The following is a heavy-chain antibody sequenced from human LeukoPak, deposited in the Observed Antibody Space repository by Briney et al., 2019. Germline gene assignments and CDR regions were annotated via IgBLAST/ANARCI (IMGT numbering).Heavy chain of an antibody. D-gene: IGHD5-24*01. V-gene: IGHV4-59*01. Sequence: PSETLSLTCTVSGGSISSYYWSWIRQSPGKGLECIGYIHYTGSTNYNPSLKSRVTISVDTSKNQFSLKLSSVTAAETAVYYCAREGRYRYGYNEYHSYMDIWGKGTTVTVSS. CDR3: AREGRYRYGYNEYHSYMDI. J-gene: IGHJ6*03. CDR2: IHYTGST. CDR1: GGSISSYY.